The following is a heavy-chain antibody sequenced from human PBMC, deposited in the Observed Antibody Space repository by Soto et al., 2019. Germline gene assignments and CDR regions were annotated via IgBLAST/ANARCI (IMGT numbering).Heavy chain of an antibody. J-gene: IGHJ4*02. V-gene: IGHV3-30-3*01. Sequence: QVQLVESGGGVVQPGRSLRLSCAASGFTFSSYAMHWVRQAPGKGLEWVAVISYDGSNKYYADSVKGRFTISRDNSKNTLYLQMNSLRAEDTAVYYCARAAFLLNYDILTGAFDYWGQGTLVTVSS. D-gene: IGHD3-9*01. CDR2: ISYDGSNK. CDR1: GFTFSSYA. CDR3: ARAAFLLNYDILTGAFDY.